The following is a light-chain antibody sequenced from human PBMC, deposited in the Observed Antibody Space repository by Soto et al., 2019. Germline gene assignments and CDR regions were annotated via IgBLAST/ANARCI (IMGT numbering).Light chain of an antibody. J-gene: IGKJ5*01. Sequence: DIQMTQSPSSLSASVGDRVTITCQASQNINNYLDWYQQKPGRAPKLLIYDASNLEAGVPSRFRGSGSGTDFTLTISRLQPEDIATYYCQQDEKSPTFGQGTRLENK. V-gene: IGKV1-33*01. CDR2: DAS. CDR3: QQDEKSPT. CDR1: QNINNY.